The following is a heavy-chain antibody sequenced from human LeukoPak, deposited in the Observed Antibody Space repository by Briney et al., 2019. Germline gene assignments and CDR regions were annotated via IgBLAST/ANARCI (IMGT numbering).Heavy chain of an antibody. CDR2: IKRESDGGTT. V-gene: IGHV3-15*01. CDR3: TTVAYTYYYDSDGYYATIYYMDV. CDR1: GFTISDAW. D-gene: IGHD3-22*01. Sequence: GGSLRLSCAASGFTISDAWMSWVRQAPGKGLEWVGRIKRESDGGTTDYAAPVKGRFIISRDDSENTLYLQMDSLKTEDTAVYYCTTVAYTYYYDSDGYYATIYYMDVWGKGTTVTVSS. J-gene: IGHJ6*03.